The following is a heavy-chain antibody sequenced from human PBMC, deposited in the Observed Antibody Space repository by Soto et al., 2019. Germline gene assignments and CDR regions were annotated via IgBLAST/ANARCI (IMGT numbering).Heavy chain of an antibody. J-gene: IGHJ4*02. D-gene: IGHD2-2*01. Sequence: VQLQESGPGLVKPSQTLSLTCTVSGGSINSGGYYWIWNRQHPGKGLEWIGHIDYSGYTSYNPSLKSRLTVSVDTSKTQFSLRLTSVTAADAALYYCATSYCRSTNCPYYFDYWGQGTLVTVSS. CDR3: ATSYCRSTNCPYYFDY. V-gene: IGHV4-31*03. CDR1: GGSINSGGYY. CDR2: IDYSGYT.